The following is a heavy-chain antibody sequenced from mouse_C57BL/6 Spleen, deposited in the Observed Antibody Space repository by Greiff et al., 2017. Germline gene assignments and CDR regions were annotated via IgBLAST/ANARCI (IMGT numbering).Heavy chain of an antibody. V-gene: IGHV5-6*01. J-gene: IGHJ4*01. CDR3: ARREISYYDAMDY. D-gene: IGHD6-2*01. CDR2: ISRGGSYT. Sequence: EVQRVESGGDLVKPGGSLKLSCAASGFTFSSYGMSWVRQTPDKRLEWVATISRGGSYTYYPDSVKGRFTISRDNAKNTLYRQMSRLKSEGTAMYYCARREISYYDAMDYWGQGTSVTVSS. CDR1: GFTFSSYG.